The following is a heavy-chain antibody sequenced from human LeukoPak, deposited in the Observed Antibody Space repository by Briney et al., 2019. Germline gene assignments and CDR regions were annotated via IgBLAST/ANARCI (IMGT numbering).Heavy chain of an antibody. Sequence: PSETLSLTCTVSGGSISSTSYYWGWIRQPPGQGLEWIGGTYYSESPYYKSSLKSRVTISLDTSKNQFSLKLSSVTAADTAVYYCARADSSAYFYPLDYWGQGTLVTVSS. J-gene: IGHJ4*02. CDR2: TYYSESP. CDR3: ARADSSAYFYPLDY. D-gene: IGHD3-22*01. V-gene: IGHV4-39*01. CDR1: GGSISSTSYY.